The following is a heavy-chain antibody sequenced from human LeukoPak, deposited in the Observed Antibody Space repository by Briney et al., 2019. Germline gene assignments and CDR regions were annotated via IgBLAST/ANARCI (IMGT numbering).Heavy chain of an antibody. V-gene: IGHV3-7*01. CDR3: ARDRDSSWYPYFES. CDR2: IKQDGSQT. CDR1: GFSISGSF. D-gene: IGHD6-13*01. Sequence: PGGSLRLSCVASGFSISGSFMSWVRQVPGKGLEWVTNIKQDGSQTYYIDSVKGRFTISRDNAKNSVHLQLNSLRVEDTAVYYCARDRDSSWYPYFESWGQGTLVTVSS. J-gene: IGHJ4*02.